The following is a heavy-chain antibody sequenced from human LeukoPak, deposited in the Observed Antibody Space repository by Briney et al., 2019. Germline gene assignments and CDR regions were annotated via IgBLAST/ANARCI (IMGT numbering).Heavy chain of an antibody. CDR3: ARTRYYYNSRSYGAPYYFDY. CDR2: VFYTGNT. Sequence: PSETLSLTCTVSGGSISTTAYYWGWIRQPPGKGLEWIGSVFYTGNTFYNPSLKSRVTISVDTSKNQFSLKLSSVTAADTAVYYCARTRYYYNSRSYGAPYYFDYWGQETLVTVSS. J-gene: IGHJ4*02. V-gene: IGHV4-39*01. D-gene: IGHD3-10*01. CDR1: GGSISTTAYY.